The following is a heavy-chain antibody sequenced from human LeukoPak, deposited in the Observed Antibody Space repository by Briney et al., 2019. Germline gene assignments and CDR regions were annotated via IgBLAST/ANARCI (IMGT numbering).Heavy chain of an antibody. V-gene: IGHV3-23*01. CDR2: ISGSGGST. D-gene: IGHD3-22*01. J-gene: IGHJ4*02. CDR3: AKESDSSGTCFDY. CDR1: GFTVSGDY. Sequence: GGSLRLSCAVSGFTVSGDYMSWVRQAPGKGLEWVSAISGSGGSTYYADSVKGRFTISRDNSKNTLYLQMNSLRAEDTAVYYCAKESDSSGTCFDYWGQGTLVTVSS.